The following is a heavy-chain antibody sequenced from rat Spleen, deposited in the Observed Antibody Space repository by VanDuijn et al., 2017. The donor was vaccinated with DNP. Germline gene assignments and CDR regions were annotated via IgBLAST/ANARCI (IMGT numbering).Heavy chain of an antibody. Sequence: QVQLQQSGAELAKPGSSVKISCKASGYTFTSYYISWIKQTTGQGLEYIGYINMGSGGTNYNEKFKGKATLTVDKSSSTAFMKLSSLPPDDSAVYYCARPYPTYYGSFFDYWGQGVMVTVSS. CDR2: INMGSGGT. CDR3: ARPYPTYYGSFFDY. D-gene: IGHD1-6*01. J-gene: IGHJ2*01. CDR1: GYTFTSYY. V-gene: IGHV1-43*01.